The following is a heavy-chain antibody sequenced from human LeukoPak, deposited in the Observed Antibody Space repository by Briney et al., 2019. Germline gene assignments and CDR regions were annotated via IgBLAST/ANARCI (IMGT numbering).Heavy chain of an antibody. D-gene: IGHD3/OR15-3a*01. Sequence: SETLSLTCTVSGDSISSSSYYWGWIRQPPGKALEWIGSIYYSGSTFYNPSLKSRVTISVDTSKNHFSLKLSSVTAAGTAVYYCARHEAIWTGYPYDYWGQGTLVTVSS. CDR1: GDSISSSSYY. CDR2: IYYSGST. V-gene: IGHV4-39*01. CDR3: ARHEAIWTGYPYDY. J-gene: IGHJ4*02.